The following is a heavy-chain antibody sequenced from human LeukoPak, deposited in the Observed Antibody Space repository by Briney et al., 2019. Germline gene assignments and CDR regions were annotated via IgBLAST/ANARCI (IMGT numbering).Heavy chain of an antibody. D-gene: IGHD6-13*01. J-gene: IGHJ4*02. Sequence: GGSLRLSCAASGFTFSDYYMSWIRQAPGKGLEWVAIIQYDGSNKHYVDSVQGRFTISRDNSKNTLCLQMNSLRAEDTAVYYCAKERYSSSSLFAITPFDYWGQGTLVTVSS. V-gene: IGHV3-30*02. CDR2: IQYDGSNK. CDR3: AKERYSSSSLFAITPFDY. CDR1: GFTFSDYY.